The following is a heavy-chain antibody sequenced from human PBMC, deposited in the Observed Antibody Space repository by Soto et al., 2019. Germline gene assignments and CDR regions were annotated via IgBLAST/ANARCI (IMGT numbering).Heavy chain of an antibody. CDR1: GGSISGEGYY. CDR3: ARAWTATAGWANWFDR. J-gene: IGHJ5*02. V-gene: IGHV4-31*03. D-gene: IGHD6-13*01. Sequence: QVQLQESGPGLVEPSQTLSLTCTVSGGSISGEGYYWSWIRQYSGRGLEWIGYIHYSGRTCYNPSLKSRVIISVDTSKTPFFLNLSSVTAEDTAVYYCARAWTATAGWANWFDRWGQGTLVTVSS. CDR2: IHYSGRT.